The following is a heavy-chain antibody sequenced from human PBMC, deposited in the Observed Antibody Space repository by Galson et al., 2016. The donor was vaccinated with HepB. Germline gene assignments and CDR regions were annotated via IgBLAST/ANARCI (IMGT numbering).Heavy chain of an antibody. D-gene: IGHD6-13*01. J-gene: IGHJ6*03. CDR2: ISGSGGST. V-gene: IGHV3-23*01. Sequence: SLRLSCAASGFPFRSYAMSWVRQAPGKGLKWVSAISGSGGSTYYADSVKGRFTISRDNSKNTLYLQMNSLRAEDTAIYYCAKDHSSNWYAYYYYYMDVWGQVTPVTVSS. CDR3: AKDHSSNWYAYYYYYMDV. CDR1: GFPFRSYA.